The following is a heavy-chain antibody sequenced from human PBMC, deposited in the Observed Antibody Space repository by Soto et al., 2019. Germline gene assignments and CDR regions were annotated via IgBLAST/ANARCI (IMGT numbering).Heavy chain of an antibody. V-gene: IGHV3-74*01. CDR1: GFTVSRSC. D-gene: IGHD6-19*01. Sequence: LRLSCAASGFTVSRSCMHWVRQDPGKGLVWVSRINIDGSDTKYADSVEGRFTISRDNAKNTLYLQMDSLRAEDTAMYYRARDQSVAGTTTVDSWGQGTLVTVSS. CDR3: ARDQSVAGTTTVDS. J-gene: IGHJ4*02. CDR2: INIDGSDT.